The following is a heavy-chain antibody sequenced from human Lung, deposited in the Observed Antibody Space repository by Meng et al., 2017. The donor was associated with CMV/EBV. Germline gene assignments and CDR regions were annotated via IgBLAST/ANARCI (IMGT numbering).Heavy chain of an antibody. J-gene: IGHJ6*02. CDR3: AREKQLVPHYYYVMDV. CDR1: GFTFSDYY. CDR2: ISSSGSTI. Sequence: GGSLRLSCAASGFTFSDYYMSWIRQAPGKGLEWVSYISSSGSTIYYADSVKGRFTISRDNAKNSLYLQMNSLRAEDTAVYYCAREKQLVPHYYYVMDVWGQGXTVTVSS. D-gene: IGHD6-13*01. V-gene: IGHV3-11*04.